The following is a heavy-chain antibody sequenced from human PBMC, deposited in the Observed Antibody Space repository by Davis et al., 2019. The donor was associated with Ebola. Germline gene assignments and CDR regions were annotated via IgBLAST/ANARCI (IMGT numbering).Heavy chain of an antibody. Sequence: ASVKVSCKASGYTFTSYAMHWVRQAPGQGLEWLGWINPNTGGTNLAQKFQGWVTMTRDTSISTAYMELSSLRSEDTAVYYCARGSGWLTPFDYWGQGTLVTVSS. D-gene: IGHD6-19*01. J-gene: IGHJ4*02. CDR3: ARGSGWLTPFDY. V-gene: IGHV1-2*04. CDR2: INPNTGGT. CDR1: GYTFTSYA.